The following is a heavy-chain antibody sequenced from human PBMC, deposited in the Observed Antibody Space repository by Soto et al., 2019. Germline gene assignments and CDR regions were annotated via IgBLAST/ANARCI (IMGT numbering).Heavy chain of an antibody. CDR2: LIPIFGTA. D-gene: IGHD4-17*01. V-gene: IGHV1-69*12. Sequence: QVQLVQSGAAVKKPGSSVKVSCKASGGTFSSYAISWVRQAPGQGLEWMGGLIPIFGTANYAQKLQGRVTITADESTSTAYMELSSRRSEDTAVYYCARDSLTTVTTTGGDDYWGQGTLVTVSS. CDR3: ARDSLTTVTTTGGDDY. J-gene: IGHJ4*02. CDR1: GGTFSSYA.